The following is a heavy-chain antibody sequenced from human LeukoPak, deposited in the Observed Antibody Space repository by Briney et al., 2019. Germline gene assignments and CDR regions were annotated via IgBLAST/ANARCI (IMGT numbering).Heavy chain of an antibody. V-gene: IGHV4-30-2*01. CDR3: ARVGWAYGWTFDP. D-gene: IGHD2-21*01. Sequence: ASETLSLTCAVSGGSISSGGYSWSWIRQPPGEGLEWIGYIYHSGSTYYNPSLKSRVTISVDRSKNQFSLKLSSVTAADTAVYYCARVGWAYGWTFDPWGQGTLVTVSS. CDR1: GGSISSGGYS. CDR2: IYHSGST. J-gene: IGHJ5*02.